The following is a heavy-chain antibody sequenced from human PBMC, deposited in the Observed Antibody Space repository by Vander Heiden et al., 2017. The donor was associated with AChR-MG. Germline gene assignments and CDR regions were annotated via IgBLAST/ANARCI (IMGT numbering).Heavy chain of an antibody. D-gene: IGHD1-1*01. CDR1: GFSFSSYI. Sequence: EVQLVESGGGLVKAGGSLRLSCAASGFSFSSYILTWVRQAPGKGLELVSSISSSSSYIYYADSVKVRFTISRENAKNSLYLQINSLTAEDTAVYYCARATGTPGDWDYWGQGTLVTVSS. CDR2: ISSSSSYI. J-gene: IGHJ4*02. CDR3: ARATGTPGDWDY. V-gene: IGHV3-21*01.